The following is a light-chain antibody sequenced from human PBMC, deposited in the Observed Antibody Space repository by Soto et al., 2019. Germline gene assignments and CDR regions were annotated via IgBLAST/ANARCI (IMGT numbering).Light chain of an antibody. Sequence: DIQMTQSPSTLSASVGARVPITCRASQSVSSWLAWFQQKPGKAPKLLIYKASSLQSGVSSRFSGGGSGTEFTLTISSLQPDDFATYYCQQYNSYSFGQGTKVDIK. V-gene: IGKV1-5*03. CDR1: QSVSSW. CDR2: KAS. J-gene: IGKJ1*01. CDR3: QQYNSYS.